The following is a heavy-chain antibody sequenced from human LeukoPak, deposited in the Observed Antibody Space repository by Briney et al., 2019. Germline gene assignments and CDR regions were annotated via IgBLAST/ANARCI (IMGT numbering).Heavy chain of an antibody. D-gene: IGHD3-10*01. CDR3: ARGVVRGVMREKNYFDY. CDR1: GGTFSSYA. Sequence: ASVKVSCKASGGTFSSYAISWVRQAPGQGLEWMGGIITIFGTANYAQKFQGRVTITADESTSTAYMELSSLRSEDTAVYYCARGVVRGVMREKNYFDYWGQGTLVTVSS. CDR2: IITIFGTA. J-gene: IGHJ4*02. V-gene: IGHV1-69*13.